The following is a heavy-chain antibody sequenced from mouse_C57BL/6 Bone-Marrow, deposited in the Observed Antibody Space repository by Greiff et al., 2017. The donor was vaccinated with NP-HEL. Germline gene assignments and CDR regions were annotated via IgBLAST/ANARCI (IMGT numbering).Heavy chain of an antibody. CDR3: ARGGVITTVVEYAFYYFDY. CDR1: GYTFTGYW. Sequence: VQLQEPGAELMKPGASVKLSCKATGYTFTGYWIEWVKQRPGHGLEWIGEILPGSGSTNYNEKFKGKATLTADTSSNTAYMQLSSLTTEDSAIYYCARGGVITTVVEYAFYYFDYWGQGTTLTVSS. V-gene: IGHV1-9*01. J-gene: IGHJ2*01. CDR2: ILPGSGST. D-gene: IGHD1-1*01.